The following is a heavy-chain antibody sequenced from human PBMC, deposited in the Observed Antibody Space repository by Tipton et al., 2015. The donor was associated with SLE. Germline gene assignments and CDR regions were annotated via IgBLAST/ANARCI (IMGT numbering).Heavy chain of an antibody. CDR3: ARGGSSSWYVPTSFDY. CDR1: GFTFSSYG. J-gene: IGHJ4*02. V-gene: IGHV3-33*03. Sequence: RSLRLSCAASGFTFSSYGMHWVRQAPGKGLEWVAFIRHDGSNKCYADSVKGRFTISRDNSKNTLYVQMNSLRAEDTAVYYCARGGSSSWYVPTSFDYWGQGTLVTVSS. CDR2: IRHDGSNK. D-gene: IGHD6-13*01.